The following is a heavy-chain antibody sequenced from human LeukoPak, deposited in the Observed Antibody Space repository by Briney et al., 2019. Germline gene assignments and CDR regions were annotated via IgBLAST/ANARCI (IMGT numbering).Heavy chain of an antibody. CDR2: ISYDGSNK. CDR1: GFTFTTYG. J-gene: IGHJ5*02. Sequence: GGSLRLSCAASGFTFTTYGIHWVRQAPGKGLEWVAAISYDGSNKYYADSVKGRFTISRDNAKNTLYLQMNSLRAEDTAVYYCARVIDYYDNWFDPWGQGTLVTVSS. CDR3: ARVIDYYDNWFDP. D-gene: IGHD3-22*01. V-gene: IGHV3-30*03.